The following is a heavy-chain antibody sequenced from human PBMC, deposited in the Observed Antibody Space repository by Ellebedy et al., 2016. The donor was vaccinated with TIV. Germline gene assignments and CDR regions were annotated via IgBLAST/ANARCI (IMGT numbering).Heavy chain of an antibody. V-gene: IGHV3-23*01. CDR1: GFPFSHYV. Sequence: PAGSLRLSCAASGFPFSHYVMSRVRWATGPEVEWVTAFTGNGINPYHTDSVKCRFTISRDNSKNTLYLQMNSLRAEDTAVYSCTKAQIETCRGVICYPFDNWGLGTLVTVSS. CDR2: FTGNGINP. D-gene: IGHD2-15*01. CDR3: TKAQIETCRGVICYPFDN. J-gene: IGHJ4*02.